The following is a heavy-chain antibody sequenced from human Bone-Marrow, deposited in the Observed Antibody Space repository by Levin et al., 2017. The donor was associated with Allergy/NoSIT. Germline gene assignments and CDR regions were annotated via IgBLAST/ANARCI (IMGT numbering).Heavy chain of an antibody. CDR2: INPKSGAT. CDR3: ARGRHVSASRVLWFDP. Sequence: PGESLKISCKSSGYTFSDYHLHWVRQAPGQGLEWMGYINPKSGATNFAQRFQGRVTMTSDPSISTAYMELSGLKSDDTAIYYCARGRHVSASRVLWFDPWGQGTLVTVSS. J-gene: IGHJ5*02. D-gene: IGHD6-6*01. CDR1: GYTFSDYH. V-gene: IGHV1-2*02.